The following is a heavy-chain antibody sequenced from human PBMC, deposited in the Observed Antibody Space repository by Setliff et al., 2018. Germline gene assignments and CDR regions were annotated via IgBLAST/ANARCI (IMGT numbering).Heavy chain of an antibody. Sequence: SETLSLTCTVSGDSINSRTNYWSWIRQPAGKGPEWIGHIYASWSTNYNPSLKSRVTMSVDTSKNHVSLKLSSVTAADTAVYYCARAHTWSLPNDNSGYPGWFDPWGQGTLVTVSS. CDR2: IYASWST. J-gene: IGHJ5*02. D-gene: IGHD3-22*01. V-gene: IGHV4-61*09. CDR3: ARAHTWSLPNDNSGYPGWFDP. CDR1: GDSINSRTNY.